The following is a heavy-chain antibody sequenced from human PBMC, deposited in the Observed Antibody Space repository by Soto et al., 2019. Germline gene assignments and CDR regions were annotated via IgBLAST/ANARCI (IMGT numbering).Heavy chain of an antibody. CDR1: GFTFISYW. J-gene: IGHJ5*02. D-gene: IGHD6-13*01. CDR3: ARVLTGSWNWFDT. V-gene: IGHV3-74*01. Sequence: VQLVESGGGLVQPGESLRLSCAASGFTFISYWMHWVRQAPGKGLVWVSRIISDGSRTNYADSVKGGFTVSRDNAKNTKYLQMNSLRAEDTAVYYCARVLTGSWNWFDTGGQGTLVTVSS. CDR2: IISDGSRT.